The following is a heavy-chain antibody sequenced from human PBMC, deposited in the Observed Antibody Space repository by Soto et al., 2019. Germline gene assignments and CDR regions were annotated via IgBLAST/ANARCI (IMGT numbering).Heavy chain of an antibody. J-gene: IGHJ4*02. CDR3: AKDRIARSYYGSGRLDY. CDR2: ISGSGGST. D-gene: IGHD3-10*01. Sequence: GGSLRLSCAASGFTFSSYAMSWVRQAPGKGLEWVSAISGSGGSTYYADSVKGRFTISRNNSKNTLYLQMNSLRAEDTAVYYCAKDRIARSYYGSGRLDYWGQGTLVTVSS. CDR1: GFTFSSYA. V-gene: IGHV3-23*01.